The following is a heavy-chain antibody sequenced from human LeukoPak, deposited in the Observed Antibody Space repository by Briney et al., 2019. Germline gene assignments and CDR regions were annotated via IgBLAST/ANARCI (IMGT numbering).Heavy chain of an antibody. J-gene: IGHJ4*02. V-gene: IGHV3-23*01. CDR1: GFTFSSYA. CDR2: ISGSGGST. D-gene: IGHD2-2*01. Sequence: GSLRLSCVASGFTFSSYAMSWVRQAPGKGLEWVSAISGSGGSTYYADSVKGRFTISRDNSKNTLYLQMNSLRAEDTAVYYCAKDKSSTSCYDYWGQGTLVTVSS. CDR3: AKDKSSTSCYDY.